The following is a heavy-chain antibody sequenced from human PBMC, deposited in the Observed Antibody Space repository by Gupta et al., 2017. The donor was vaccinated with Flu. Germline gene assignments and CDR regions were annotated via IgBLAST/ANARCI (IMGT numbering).Heavy chain of an antibody. Sequence: FSISWVRQAPGQGLEWMGWISTYNGNTNHAQKFQGRVTMTTDTSTSTAYMELRSLRSDDTAMYYCARDLLAYCGGDCSVRIWGQGTLVTVSS. CDR2: ISTYNGNT. CDR3: ARDLLAYCGGDCSVRI. D-gene: IGHD2-21*02. J-gene: IGHJ4*02. V-gene: IGHV1-18*01. CDR1: FS.